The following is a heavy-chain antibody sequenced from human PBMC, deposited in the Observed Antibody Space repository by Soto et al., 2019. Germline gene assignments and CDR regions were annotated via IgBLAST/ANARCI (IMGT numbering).Heavy chain of an antibody. J-gene: IGHJ4*02. D-gene: IGHD3-3*01. CDR3: ARDKITYYDFWSRYQKGYYFDY. Sequence: ASVKVSCKASGYTFTSYGISWVRQAPGQGLEWMGWISAYNGNTNYAQKLQGRVTMTTDTSTSTAYMELRSLRSDDTAVYYCARDKITYYDFWSRYQKGYYFDYWGQGTLVTVSS. CDR2: ISAYNGNT. CDR1: GYTFTSYG. V-gene: IGHV1-18*04.